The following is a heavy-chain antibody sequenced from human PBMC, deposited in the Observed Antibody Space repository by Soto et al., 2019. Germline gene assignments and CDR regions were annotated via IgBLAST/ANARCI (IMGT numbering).Heavy chain of an antibody. J-gene: IGHJ3*02. V-gene: IGHV4-59*01. Sequence: QVQLQESGPGLVKPSETLSLTCTVSGGSISSYYWSWIRQPPGKGLEWIGYIYYSGSTNYNPSLKCRVTISVDTSKNQFSLKLSSVTGADTAVYYCARDSMTDDAFDIWGQGTMVIVSS. D-gene: IGHD2-2*01. CDR2: IYYSGST. CDR3: ARDSMTDDAFDI. CDR1: GGSISSYY.